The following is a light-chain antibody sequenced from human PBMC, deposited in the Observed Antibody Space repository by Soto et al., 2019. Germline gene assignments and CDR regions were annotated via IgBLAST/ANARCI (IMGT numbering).Light chain of an antibody. V-gene: IGKV3-20*01. CDR3: QQYGSSPPGT. Sequence: EIVLTQSPGTLSLSPGERATLSCRASQSVSSSYLAWYQQRPGQAPRLLIYGASSRATGIPDSFSGRGSGTNXSVTIRRLEPEDFGVYYCQQYGSSPPGTFGRGTKVEIK. CDR2: GAS. J-gene: IGKJ1*01. CDR1: QSVSSSY.